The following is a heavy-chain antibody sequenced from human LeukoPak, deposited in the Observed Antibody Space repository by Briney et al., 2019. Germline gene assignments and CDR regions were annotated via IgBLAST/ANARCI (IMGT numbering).Heavy chain of an antibody. Sequence: SETLSLTCAVYGGSFSGYYWRWLRQPPGKGLEWIREINRSGNTNYNPSLKSRVSISVDTSKNQFSRKLSSVTAADTAVYYCARGPLRYCSSTSCYSYKRPFDYWGQGTLVTVSS. D-gene: IGHD2-2*02. V-gene: IGHV4-34*01. J-gene: IGHJ4*02. CDR1: GGSFSGYY. CDR3: ARGPLRYCSSTSCYSYKRPFDY. CDR2: INRSGNT.